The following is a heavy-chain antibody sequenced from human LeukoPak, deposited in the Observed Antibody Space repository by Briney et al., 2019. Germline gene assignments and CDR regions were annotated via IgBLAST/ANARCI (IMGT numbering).Heavy chain of an antibody. D-gene: IGHD4-23*01. CDR1: GFTFSSYA. J-gene: IGHJ3*02. V-gene: IGHV3-23*01. CDR3: ANTAQGLTTVVTGDAFDI. CDR2: ISGSGGST. Sequence: GGSLRLSCAASGFTFSSYAMSWVRQAPGKGLEWVSAISGSGGSTYYADSVKGRFTISRDNSKNTLYLQMNSLRAEDTAVYYCANTAQGLTTVVTGDAFDIWGQGTMVTVSS.